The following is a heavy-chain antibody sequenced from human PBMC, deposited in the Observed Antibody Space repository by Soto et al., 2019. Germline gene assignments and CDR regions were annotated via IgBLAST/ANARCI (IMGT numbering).Heavy chain of an antibody. CDR2: IYTSGST. D-gene: IGHD2-2*01. CDR1: GGSISSGAYY. CDR3: ARGSDCSSTSCSYAEYFQH. V-gene: IGHV4-61*02. J-gene: IGHJ1*01. Sequence: TLSLTCTVSGGSISSGAYYWNWIRQPAGKGLEWIGRIYTSGSTNYNPSLKSRVTMSVDTSKNQFSLKLSSVTAADTAVYYCARGSDCSSTSCSYAEYFQHWGQGTLVTVS.